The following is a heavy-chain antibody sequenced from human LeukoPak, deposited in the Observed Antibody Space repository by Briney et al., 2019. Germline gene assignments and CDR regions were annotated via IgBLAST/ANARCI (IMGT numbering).Heavy chain of an antibody. D-gene: IGHD3-10*01. CDR1: GFTFSSYW. Sequence: GGSLRLSCAASGFTFSSYWMTWVRQAPGKGLEWVANIKQAGSEKYYVDAVKGRFTISRDNAKNSLYLQMNSLRAEDTAVYYGARVRGGYYFDYWGQGTLVTVSS. V-gene: IGHV3-7*01. J-gene: IGHJ4*02. CDR3: ARVRGGYYFDY. CDR2: IKQAGSEK.